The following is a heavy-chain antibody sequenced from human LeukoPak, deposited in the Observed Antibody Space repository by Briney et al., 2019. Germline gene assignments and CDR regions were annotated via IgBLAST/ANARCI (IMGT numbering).Heavy chain of an antibody. V-gene: IGHV4-4*07. D-gene: IGHD1-26*01. CDR2: IYTSGST. CDR1: GGSISGYY. Sequence: SETLSLTCTVSGGSISGYYWSWIRQPAGKGLEWIGRIYTSGSTNYNPSLKSRVTMSVDTSKNQFSLKLSSVTAADTAVYYCARDHAYSGQRIRYYYYMDVWGKGTTVTVSS. J-gene: IGHJ6*03. CDR3: ARDHAYSGQRIRYYYYMDV.